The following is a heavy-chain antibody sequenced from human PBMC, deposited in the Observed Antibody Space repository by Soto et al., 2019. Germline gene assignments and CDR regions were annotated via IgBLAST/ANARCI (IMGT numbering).Heavy chain of an antibody. CDR1: GYTFTGYY. V-gene: IGHV1-2*04. CDR2: INPNSGGT. CDR3: ARGRSSSRSWFDS. Sequence: ASVKVSCKASGYTFTGYYMHWVRQAPGQGLEWMGWINPNSGGTNYAQKFQGWVTMTRDTSISTAYMELSRLRSDDTAVYYCARGRSSSRSWFDSWGQGTLVTVSS. D-gene: IGHD6-6*01. J-gene: IGHJ5*01.